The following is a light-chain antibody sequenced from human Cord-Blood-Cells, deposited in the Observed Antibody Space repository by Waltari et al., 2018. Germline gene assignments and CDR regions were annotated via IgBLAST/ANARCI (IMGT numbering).Light chain of an antibody. CDR2: DVS. V-gene: IGLV2-14*01. J-gene: IGLJ3*02. CDR1: SSDVGGYNY. CDR3: SSYTSSSTWV. Sequence: QSALTPPGSVSGSPGQTITISCPGTSSDVGGYNYVSWYQQPPGKAPKLMIYDVSKRPSGVSNRFSGSKSGNTASLTISGLQAEDEADYYCSSYTSSSTWVFGGGTKLTVL.